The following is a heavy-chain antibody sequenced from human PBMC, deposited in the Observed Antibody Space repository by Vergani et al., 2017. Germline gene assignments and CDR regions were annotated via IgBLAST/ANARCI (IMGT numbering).Heavy chain of an antibody. CDR2: INPNTGAT. V-gene: IGHV1-2*02. Sequence: QVQLVQSGAEVKKPGASVKVSCKASEYTFTDYYIHWVRQAPGQGLEWMGWINPNTGATNYPQKFQGRVTMTRDTSISTTDMELSRLRSDDTAIYYCARDRQNWLLGTSCLNFWGQGTLVTVSS. D-gene: IGHD2-2*01. CDR3: ARDRQNWLLGTSCLNF. CDR1: EYTFTDYY. J-gene: IGHJ4*02.